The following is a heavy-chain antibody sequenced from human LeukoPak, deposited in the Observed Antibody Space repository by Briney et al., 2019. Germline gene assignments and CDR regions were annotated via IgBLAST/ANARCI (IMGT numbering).Heavy chain of an antibody. Sequence: GGSLRLSCAASGFTFSSYAMSWVRQAPGKGLEWVSAISGSGGSTYYADSVKGRFTISRDNSKNTLYLQMNSLRAEDTAVYYCAKDQGVVGANPTDYWGQGTLVTVSS. V-gene: IGHV3-23*01. D-gene: IGHD1-26*01. CDR2: ISGSGGST. J-gene: IGHJ4*02. CDR3: AKDQGVVGANPTDY. CDR1: GFTFSSYA.